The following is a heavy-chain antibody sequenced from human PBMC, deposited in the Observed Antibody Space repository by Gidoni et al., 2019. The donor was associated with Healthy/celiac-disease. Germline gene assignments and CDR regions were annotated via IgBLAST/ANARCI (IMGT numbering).Heavy chain of an antibody. Sequence: QVQLVQSGAEVKKPGSSVKVSCKASGGTFSSYAISWVRQAPGQGLEWMGRIIPILGIANYAQKFQGRVTITADNSTSTAYMELSSLRSEDTAVYYCAREAAAEDAFDIWGQGTMVTVSS. CDR3: AREAAAEDAFDI. D-gene: IGHD6-13*01. CDR1: GGTFSSYA. J-gene: IGHJ3*02. V-gene: IGHV1-69*04. CDR2: IIPILGIA.